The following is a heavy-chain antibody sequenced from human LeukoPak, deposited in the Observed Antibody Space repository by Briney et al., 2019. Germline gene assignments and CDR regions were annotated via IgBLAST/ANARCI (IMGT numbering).Heavy chain of an antibody. Sequence: PGGTLRLSCAASGFTFSSYGMSWVRQAPGKGLEWVSAISGSGGSTYYADSVKGRFTISRDNSKNTLYLQMNSLRAEDTAVYYCAKPRRPLIAAAGPGFDYWGQGTLVTVSS. CDR3: AKPRRPLIAAAGPGFDY. D-gene: IGHD6-13*01. V-gene: IGHV3-23*01. CDR1: GFTFSSYG. J-gene: IGHJ4*02. CDR2: ISGSGGST.